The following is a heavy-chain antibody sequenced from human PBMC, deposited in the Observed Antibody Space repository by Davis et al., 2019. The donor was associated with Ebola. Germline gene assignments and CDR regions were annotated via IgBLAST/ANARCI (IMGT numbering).Heavy chain of an antibody. D-gene: IGHD1-14*01. Sequence: GESLKISCAASAFTFSLFAMHWVRQAPGKGLQWVAVVSYDGRHKYYADTVKGRFTISRDNSKKTLYLQMNSLRAEDTAVYYCAKRGRHGPGTTDFDNWGQGTLVTVSS. V-gene: IGHV3-30*18. CDR3: AKRGRHGPGTTDFDN. CDR1: AFTFSLFA. CDR2: VSYDGRHK. J-gene: IGHJ4*02.